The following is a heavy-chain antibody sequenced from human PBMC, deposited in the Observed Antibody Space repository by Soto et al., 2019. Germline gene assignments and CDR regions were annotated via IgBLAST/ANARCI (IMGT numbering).Heavy chain of an antibody. Sequence: PSETLSLTCTVSGGSISSGGYYWSWIRQHPGKGLEWIGYIYYSGSTYYNPSLKSRVTISVDTSKNQFSLKLSSVTAADTAVYYFARDYISGSHWFDPWGQGTLVTVSS. V-gene: IGHV4-31*03. CDR2: IYYSGST. D-gene: IGHD3-16*01. CDR3: ARDYISGSHWFDP. CDR1: GGSISSGGYY. J-gene: IGHJ5*02.